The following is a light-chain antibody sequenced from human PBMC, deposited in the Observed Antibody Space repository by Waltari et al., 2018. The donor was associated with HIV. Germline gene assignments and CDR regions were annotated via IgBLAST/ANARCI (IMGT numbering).Light chain of an antibody. V-gene: IGKV3-11*01. CDR2: DAS. CDR1: QSVSSY. Sequence: EIVLTQSPATLYLSPGERATLSCRASQSVSSYLAWYQQKPGQAPRLLIYDASNRATGIPARFSGSGSGTDFTLTISSLEPEDFAVYYCQQRSNWPPGFGGGTKVEIK. CDR3: QQRSNWPPG. J-gene: IGKJ4*01.